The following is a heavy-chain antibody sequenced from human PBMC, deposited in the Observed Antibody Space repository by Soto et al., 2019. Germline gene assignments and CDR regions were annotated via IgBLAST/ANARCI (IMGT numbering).Heavy chain of an antibody. V-gene: IGHV1-69*12. D-gene: IGHD2-15*01. J-gene: IGHJ4*02. CDR1: GGTFSSYA. CDR3: ARERGVGYCSGGSCYPFDY. CDR2: IIPIFGTA. Sequence: QVQLVQSGAEVKKPGSSVKVSCKASGGTFSSYAISWVRQAPGQGLAWMGGIIPIFGTANYAQKFQGRVTITADESTSTAYMELSSLRSEDTAVYYCARERGVGYCSGGSCYPFDYWGQGTLVTVSS.